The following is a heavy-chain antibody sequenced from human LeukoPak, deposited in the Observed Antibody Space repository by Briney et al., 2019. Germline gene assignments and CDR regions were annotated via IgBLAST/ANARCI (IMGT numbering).Heavy chain of an antibody. CDR3: ARGSIVLAYFDY. D-gene: IGHD2/OR15-2a*01. Sequence: ASVKVSCKASGYTFSSNIMHWVRQAPGQGLEWMGVINPSGATTSYAQRFRGRVTMTRDTSTSTVNMELSSLRSEDTAVYYCARGSIVLAYFDYWGQGTLVTVSS. V-gene: IGHV1-46*01. CDR1: GYTFSSNI. J-gene: IGHJ4*02. CDR2: INPSGATT.